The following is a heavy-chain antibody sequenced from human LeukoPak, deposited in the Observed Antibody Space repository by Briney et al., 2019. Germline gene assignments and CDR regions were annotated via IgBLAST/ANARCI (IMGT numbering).Heavy chain of an antibody. CDR2: IHYSGTT. Sequence: SETLSLTCTVSGGSISTYYWSWIRQPPGKGLEWIGYIHYSGTTNYNPSLKNRVTISLDTSKNQFSLNLSSVTAADTAVYYCARMGGYSGYATYWGQGTLVTVSS. CDR3: ARMGGYSGYATY. D-gene: IGHD5-12*01. V-gene: IGHV4-59*08. J-gene: IGHJ4*02. CDR1: GGSISTYY.